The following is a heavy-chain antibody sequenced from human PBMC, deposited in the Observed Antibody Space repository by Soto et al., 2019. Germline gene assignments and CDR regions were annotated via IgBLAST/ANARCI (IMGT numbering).Heavy chain of an antibody. CDR1: GYNFTVYG. D-gene: IGHD3-16*01. Sequence: QVQLVQSGAEVKKPGASVKVSCKASGYNFTVYGFTWVRQAPGQRLEWMGWVNTYQGNTNYAQNFQPRVTMTTDTATNTAYLQLRGLRADDTALYYCARERGNYKYFDYGGQGTLVTASS. CDR3: ARERGNYKYFDY. CDR2: VNTYQGNT. J-gene: IGHJ4*02. V-gene: IGHV1-18*01.